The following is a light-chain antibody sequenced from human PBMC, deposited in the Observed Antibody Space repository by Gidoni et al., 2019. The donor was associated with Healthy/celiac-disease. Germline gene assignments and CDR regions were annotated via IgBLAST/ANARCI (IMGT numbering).Light chain of an antibody. V-gene: IGKV3-11*01. J-gene: IGKJ2*01. CDR2: DAS. Sequence: EIVLKQSPATLSLSPGERATLSCRASQSVSSYLAWYQQKPGQAPRLLIYDASNRATGIPARFSGSGSATDFTLTISSLEPEDFAVYYCQQRSNWPPYTFGQGTKLEIK. CDR1: QSVSSY. CDR3: QQRSNWPPYT.